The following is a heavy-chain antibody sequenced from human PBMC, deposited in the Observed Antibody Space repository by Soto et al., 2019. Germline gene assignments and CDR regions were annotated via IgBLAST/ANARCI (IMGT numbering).Heavy chain of an antibody. CDR3: AGVRGTISTVYYFDY. J-gene: IGHJ4*02. V-gene: IGHV3-48*01. CDR1: GYTFSGYI. D-gene: IGHD3-9*01. CDR2: ISPASSTI. Sequence: EVQLVESGGASVQPGGSLRLSCAASGYTFSGYIMIWIRQAPGKGLEWVSYISPASSTIYYADSVKGRFTISRDNDKNSVFLQMESLRGDDTAVYHCAGVRGTISTVYYFDYWGQGTLVTFS.